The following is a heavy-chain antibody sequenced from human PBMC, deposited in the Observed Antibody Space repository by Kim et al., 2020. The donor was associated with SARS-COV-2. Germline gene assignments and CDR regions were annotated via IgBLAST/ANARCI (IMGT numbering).Heavy chain of an antibody. Sequence: GESLKISCKGSGYSFTSYWISWVRQMPGKGLEWMGRIDPSDSYTNYSPSFQGHVTISADKSISTAYLQWSSLKASDTAMYYCARQWGGYCSSTSCYDAFDIWGQGTMVTVSS. CDR1: GYSFTSYW. J-gene: IGHJ3*02. CDR2: IDPSDSYT. V-gene: IGHV5-10-1*01. D-gene: IGHD2-2*01. CDR3: ARQWGGYCSSTSCYDAFDI.